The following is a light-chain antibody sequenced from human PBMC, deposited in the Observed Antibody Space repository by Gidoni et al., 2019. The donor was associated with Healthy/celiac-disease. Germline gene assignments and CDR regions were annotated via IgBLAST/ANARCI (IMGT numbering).Light chain of an antibody. CDR1: SSDVGGYNY. J-gene: IGLJ2*01. Sequence: QSALTQPPSASGSPGQSVTISCTGTSSDVGGYNYVSWYQQHPGKALKLIIYEVSKRPAGVPDRFSGSKSGNTASLTVSGLQAEDEADFYCSSYAGYNVVVFGGGTKMTVL. V-gene: IGLV2-8*01. CDR3: SSYAGYNVVV. CDR2: EVS.